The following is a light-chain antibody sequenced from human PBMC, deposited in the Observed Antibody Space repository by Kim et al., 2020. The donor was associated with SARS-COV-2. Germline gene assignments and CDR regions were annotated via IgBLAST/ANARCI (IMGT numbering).Light chain of an antibody. J-gene: IGLJ3*02. V-gene: IGLV1-47*01. CDR1: SSNIGSNY. CDR2: RTN. Sequence: QSVLTQPPSASATPGQRVTISCSGSSSNIGSNYVYWYQQVPGTAPKLLIYRTNQRPSGVPDRFSGSKSGTSASLAISGLRSEDEADYYCATWDDTLSGRVFGGGTQLTVL. CDR3: ATWDDTLSGRV.